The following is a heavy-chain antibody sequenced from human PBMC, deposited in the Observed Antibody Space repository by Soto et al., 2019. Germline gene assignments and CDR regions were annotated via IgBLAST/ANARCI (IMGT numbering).Heavy chain of an antibody. J-gene: IGHJ5*02. Sequence: ASVKVSCKASGYTFTSYYMHWVRQAPGQGLEWMGIINPSGGSTSYAQKFQGRVTMTRDTSTSTVYMELSSLRSEDTAVYYCARAPGTVVTPSWFDPWGQGTLVTVSS. D-gene: IGHD2-15*01. CDR3: ARAPGTVVTPSWFDP. V-gene: IGHV1-46*01. CDR1: GYTFTSYY. CDR2: INPSGGST.